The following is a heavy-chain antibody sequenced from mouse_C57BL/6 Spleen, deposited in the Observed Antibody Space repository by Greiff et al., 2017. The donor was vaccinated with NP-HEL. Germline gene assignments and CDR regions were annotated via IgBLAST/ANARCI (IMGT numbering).Heavy chain of an antibody. CDR2: IDPSDSET. V-gene: IGHV1-52*01. Sequence: QVQLQQPGAELVRPGSSVKLSCKASGYTFTSYWMHWVKQRPIQGLEWIGNIDPSDSETHYNQKFKDKATLTVDKSSSTAYMQLSSLTSEDSAVYYCAREDDYDPAWFAYWGQGTLVTVSA. CDR3: AREDDYDPAWFAY. CDR1: GYTFTSYW. J-gene: IGHJ3*01. D-gene: IGHD2-4*01.